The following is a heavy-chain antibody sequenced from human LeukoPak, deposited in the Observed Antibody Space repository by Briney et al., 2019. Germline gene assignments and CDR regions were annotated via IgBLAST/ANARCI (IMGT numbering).Heavy chain of an antibody. CDR2: ISWNSGSI. CDR1: GFTFDDYA. J-gene: IGHJ5*02. Sequence: GGSLRLSCAASGFTFDDYAMHWVRQAPGKGLEWVSGISWNSGSIGYADPVKGRFTISRDNFKNTLYLQMNSLRAEDTAVYYCAKDVAYYYDSSGYPAAWGQGTLVTVSS. CDR3: AKDVAYYYDSSGYPAA. D-gene: IGHD3-22*01. V-gene: IGHV3-9*01.